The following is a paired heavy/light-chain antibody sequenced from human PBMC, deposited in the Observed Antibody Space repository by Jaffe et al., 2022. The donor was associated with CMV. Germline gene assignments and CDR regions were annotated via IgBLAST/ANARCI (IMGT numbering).Light chain of an antibody. J-gene: IGLJ3*02. V-gene: IGLV2-14*03. CDR1: SSDVGGYNY. Sequence: QSALTQPASVSGSPGQSITISCTGTSSDVGGYNYVSWYQQHPGKAPKLLIYDVSNRPSGVSNRFSGSKSGNTASLTISGLQAEDEADYYCSSYTGSSTLHWVFGGGTKLTVL. CDR2: DVS. CDR3: SSYTGSSTLHWV.
Heavy chain of an antibody. CDR1: GFTFSYYG. J-gene: IGHJ6*03. Sequence: EVQLVESGGGLVKPGGSLRLSCAASGFTFSYYGINWVRQAPGKGLEWVSSISSSSTYIHYADSVKGRFTISRDNAKNSLYLQMNSLRAEDTAVYYCARDGILGVQPYFYYMDVWGKGTTVTVSS. V-gene: IGHV3-21*01. CDR2: ISSSSTYI. D-gene: IGHD2-8*02. CDR3: ARDGILGVQPYFYYMDV.